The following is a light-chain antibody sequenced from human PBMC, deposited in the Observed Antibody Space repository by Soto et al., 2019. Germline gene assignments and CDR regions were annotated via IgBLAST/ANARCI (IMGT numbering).Light chain of an antibody. J-gene: IGLJ2*01. CDR3: SSYTSCSTLV. CDR2: EVS. CDR1: SSDVGGYNY. V-gene: IGLV2-14*01. Sequence: QSALTQPASVSGSPGQSITISCTGTSSDVGGYNYVSWYQQHPGKAPKLMISEVSNRPSGVSNRFSGSKSGNTASLTISGLQAEDEADYYCSSYTSCSTLVFGGGTKVTVL.